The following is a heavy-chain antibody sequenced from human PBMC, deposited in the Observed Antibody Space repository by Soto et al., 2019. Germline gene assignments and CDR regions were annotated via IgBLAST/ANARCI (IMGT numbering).Heavy chain of an antibody. V-gene: IGHV3-74*01. CDR1: GFTFSIYW. CDR3: ARDLKGSPDY. D-gene: IGHD1-26*01. Sequence: PGGSLRLSYAASGFTFSIYWMNWVRQAPGKGLVWVSLINTDGSTPTYAASVKGRFTISRDDAKNTVYLQMNSLRVEDTAVYYCARDLKGSPDYWGQGTLVTVSS. CDR2: INTDGSTP. J-gene: IGHJ4*02.